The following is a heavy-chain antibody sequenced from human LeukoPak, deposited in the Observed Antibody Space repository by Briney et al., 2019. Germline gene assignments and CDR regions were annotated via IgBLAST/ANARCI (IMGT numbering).Heavy chain of an antibody. CDR1: GGSFSGYY. D-gene: IGHD3-10*01. J-gene: IGHJ6*02. CDR3: AGEARHYYYYGMDV. CDR2: INHSGST. V-gene: IGHV4-34*01. Sequence: SETLSLTCAVYGGSFSGYYWSWIRQPPGKGLEWIGEINHSGSTNYNPSLKSRVTISVDTSKNQFSLKLSSVTAADTAVYYCAGEARHYYYYGMDVWGQGTTVTVSS.